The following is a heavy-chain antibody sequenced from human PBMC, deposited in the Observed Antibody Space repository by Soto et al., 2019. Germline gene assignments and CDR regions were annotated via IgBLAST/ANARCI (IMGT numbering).Heavy chain of an antibody. J-gene: IGHJ6*02. D-gene: IGHD3-10*01. V-gene: IGHV3-30-3*01. CDR3: ARDYYSLSASMDV. CDR2: ISYDGSNK. CDR1: GFTFSRYD. Sequence: GGSLRLACAASGFTFSRYDMNWVRQAPGKGLEWVADISYDGSNKYYASSEKGRITFGRDNSKNTLYHQMNSLTAEATAVYYCARDYYSLSASMDVWGEGATVTVSS.